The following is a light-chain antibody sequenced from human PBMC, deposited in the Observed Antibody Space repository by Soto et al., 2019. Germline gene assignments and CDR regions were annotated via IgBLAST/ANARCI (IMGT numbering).Light chain of an antibody. CDR2: NNA. V-gene: IGLV1-44*01. CDR3: AVWDDSLNGPV. Sequence: QSVLTQPPSASGTPGQRVTITCSGITSNIGSNNVNWYRQLPGTAPKLLLVNNARRPSGVPGRVYDSKSGTSASLAISGLQSDDEADYYSAVWDDSLNGPVFGGRTKLTVL. J-gene: IGLJ2*01. CDR1: TSNIGSNN.